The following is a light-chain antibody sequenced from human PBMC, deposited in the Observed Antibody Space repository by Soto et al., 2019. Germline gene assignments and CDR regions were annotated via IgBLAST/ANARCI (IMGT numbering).Light chain of an antibody. CDR2: DAS. Sequence: DIQMTQSPSTLSASVGDRGTITCRASQNINSWLAWYQQKPGKAPKFLIYDASSLESGVPSRFSGSGSGTEFTLTISSLQPDDFATYYCQHYNSYLWTFGQGTKVEIK. J-gene: IGKJ1*01. CDR3: QHYNSYLWT. CDR1: QNINSW. V-gene: IGKV1-5*01.